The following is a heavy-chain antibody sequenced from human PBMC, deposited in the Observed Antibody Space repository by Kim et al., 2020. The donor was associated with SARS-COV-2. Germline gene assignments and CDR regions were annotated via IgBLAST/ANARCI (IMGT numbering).Heavy chain of an antibody. Sequence: SPSFQGQVTISADKSISTAYLQWSSLKASDTAMYYCVRSSTVTPTGYFQLWGQGTLVTVSS. V-gene: IGHV5-51*01. CDR3: VRSSTVTPTGYFQL. D-gene: IGHD4-17*01. J-gene: IGHJ1*01.